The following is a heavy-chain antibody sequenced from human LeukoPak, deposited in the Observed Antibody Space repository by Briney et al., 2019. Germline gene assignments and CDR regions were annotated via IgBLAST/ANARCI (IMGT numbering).Heavy chain of an antibody. CDR3: AKASSGSSTNFFDF. J-gene: IGHJ4*02. CDR1: GFTFDDYA. CDR2: ISWNSGHI. D-gene: IGHD2-2*01. Sequence: QAGGSLRLSCASSGFTFDDYAMHWVRQAPGKGLEWVSGISWNSGHIDYADSVKGRFTISRDNAKNSLYLQMNSLRAEDTALYHCAKASSGSSTNFFDFWGQGTLVTVSS. V-gene: IGHV3-9*01.